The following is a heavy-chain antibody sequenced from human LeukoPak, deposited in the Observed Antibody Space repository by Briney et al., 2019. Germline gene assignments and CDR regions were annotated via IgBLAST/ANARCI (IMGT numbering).Heavy chain of an antibody. CDR2: IYYSGST. J-gene: IGHJ6*02. CDR3: ARGYCSCTSCYYYYGMDV. Sequence: SETLSLTCTVSGGSISSYYWSWIRQPPGKGLEWIGYIYYSGSTNYNPSLKSRVTISVDTSKNQFSLKLSSVTAADTAVYYCARGYCSCTSCYYYYGMDVWGQGTTVTVSS. V-gene: IGHV4-59*01. D-gene: IGHD2-2*01. CDR1: GGSISSYY.